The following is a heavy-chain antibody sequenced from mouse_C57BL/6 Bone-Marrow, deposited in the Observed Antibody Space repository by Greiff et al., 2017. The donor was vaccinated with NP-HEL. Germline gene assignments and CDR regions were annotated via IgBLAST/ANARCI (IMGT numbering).Heavy chain of an antibody. V-gene: IGHV5-4*01. J-gene: IGHJ2*01. CDR3: ARDRGLKDFDY. CDR2: ISDGGSYT. Sequence: EVHLVESGGGLVKPGGSLKLSCAASGFTFSSYAMSWVRQTPEKRLEWVATISDGGSYTYYPDNVKGRFTISRDNAKNNLYLQMSHLKSEDTAMYYCARDRGLKDFDYWGQGTTLTVSS. D-gene: IGHD3-1*01. CDR1: GFTFSSYA.